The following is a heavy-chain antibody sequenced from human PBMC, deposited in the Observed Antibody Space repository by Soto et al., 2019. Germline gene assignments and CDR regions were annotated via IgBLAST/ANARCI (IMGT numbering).Heavy chain of an antibody. Sequence: ASVKVSCKASGYTFTSYGISCVRQAPGQGLEWMGWISAYNGNTNYAQKLQGRVTMTTDTSTSTAYMELRSLRSDDTAVYYCARDSRGVGELYYYYDSSGYSDYWGQGTLVTVSS. CDR1: GYTFTSYG. J-gene: IGHJ4*02. CDR2: ISAYNGNT. V-gene: IGHV1-18*01. CDR3: ARDSRGVGELYYYYDSSGYSDY. D-gene: IGHD3-22*01.